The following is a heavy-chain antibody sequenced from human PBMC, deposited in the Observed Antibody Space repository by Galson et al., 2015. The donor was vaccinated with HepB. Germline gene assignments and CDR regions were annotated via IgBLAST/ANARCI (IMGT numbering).Heavy chain of an antibody. Sequence: SLRLSCAASGFTFSSYSMNWVRQAPGKGLEWVANIRQDGSEKYYLDSVKGRFAISRDNAKNSLYLQMNSLRAEDTAVYYCARSYASGSYFSYFDYWGQGALVTVSS. V-gene: IGHV3-7*01. J-gene: IGHJ4*02. CDR2: IRQDGSEK. CDR1: GFTFSSYS. D-gene: IGHD3-10*01. CDR3: ARSYASGSYFSYFDY.